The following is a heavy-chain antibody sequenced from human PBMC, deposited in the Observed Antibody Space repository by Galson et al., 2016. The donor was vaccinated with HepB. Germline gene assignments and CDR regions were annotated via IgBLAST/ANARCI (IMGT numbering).Heavy chain of an antibody. CDR1: GFTFSSYG. J-gene: IGHJ4*02. CDR3: ARDSPGHNAQWLVRPLEF. CDR2: SWYDGQYK. V-gene: IGHV3-33*01. Sequence: SLRLSCAGSGFTFSSYGLHWVRQAPGKGLEWVAVSWYDGQYKYYADPVKGRFTISRYNSKSTLFLQMNSLRPEDTAVYYCARDSPGHNAQWLVRPLEFWGQGTLVTVSS. D-gene: IGHD6-19*01.